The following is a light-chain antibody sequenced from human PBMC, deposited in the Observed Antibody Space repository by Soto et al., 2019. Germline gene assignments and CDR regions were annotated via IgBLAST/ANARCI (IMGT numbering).Light chain of an antibody. CDR2: KAS. V-gene: IGKV2-29*03. CDR1: PSLLHSDGKTY. Sequence: DIVMTQTPLSLSVTPGQPASISCKPSPSLLHSDGKTYLYWYLQKRGKAPKVXSYKASSLESAVPSRFRGSGSGTEFTLTISGLKPDDFATYYCQQFNSYPITFGQGTRLEIK. J-gene: IGKJ5*01. CDR3: QQFNSYPIT.